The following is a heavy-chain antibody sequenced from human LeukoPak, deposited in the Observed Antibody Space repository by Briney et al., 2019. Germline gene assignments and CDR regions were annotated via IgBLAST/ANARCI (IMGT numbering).Heavy chain of an antibody. CDR1: GYTFTSYG. V-gene: IGHV1-18*01. J-gene: IGHJ4*02. D-gene: IGHD3-22*01. Sequence: ASVKVSCKASGYTFTSYGISWVRQAPGQGLEWMGWISAYNGNTNYAQKLQGRVTMTTDTSTSTAYMELRSLRSDDTAVYYCVRGSYYYDSSGYYFDYWGQGTLVTVSS. CDR3: VRGSYYYDSSGYYFDY. CDR2: ISAYNGNT.